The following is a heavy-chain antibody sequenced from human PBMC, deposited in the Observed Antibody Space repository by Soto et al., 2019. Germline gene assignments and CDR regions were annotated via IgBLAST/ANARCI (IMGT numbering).Heavy chain of an antibody. Sequence: QVQLVQSGAEVKKPGSSVKVSCKASGGTFSSYAISWVRQAPGQGLEWMGGIIPIFGTANYAQKFQGRVTITADESTSTADMELSSLRSEDTAVYYCARNRIFGVVGYFDYWGQGTLVTVSS. V-gene: IGHV1-69*01. J-gene: IGHJ4*02. CDR1: GGTFSSYA. CDR2: IIPIFGTA. D-gene: IGHD3-3*02. CDR3: ARNRIFGVVGYFDY.